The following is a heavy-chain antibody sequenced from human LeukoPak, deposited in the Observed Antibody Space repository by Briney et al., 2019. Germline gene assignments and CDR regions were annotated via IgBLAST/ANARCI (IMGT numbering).Heavy chain of an antibody. CDR2: IIPIFGTA. Sequence: SVKVSCKASGGTFSSYAISWVRQAPGQGLEWMGGIIPIFGTAIYAQKFQGRVTITTDESTSTAYMELSSLRSEDTAVYYCAVPKGGSSWYAQIDYWGQGTLVTVSS. CDR3: AVPKGGSSWYAQIDY. J-gene: IGHJ4*02. V-gene: IGHV1-69*05. D-gene: IGHD6-13*01. CDR1: GGTFSSYA.